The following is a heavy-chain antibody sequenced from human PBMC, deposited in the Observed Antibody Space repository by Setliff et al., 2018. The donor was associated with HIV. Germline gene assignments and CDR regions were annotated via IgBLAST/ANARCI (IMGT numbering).Heavy chain of an antibody. CDR2: FYFGRTT. Sequence: PSETLSLTCTVSGGSVYTASYYWAWVRQPPGKGLEWIGTFYFGRTTYYNPSLESRVTLSVDTAKNQLSLKVTSMTAADTAIYYCARRRLVGYSFDYWGQGALVTVSS. J-gene: IGHJ4*02. V-gene: IGHV4-39*01. D-gene: IGHD6-25*01. CDR3: ARRRLVGYSFDY. CDR1: GGSVYTASYY.